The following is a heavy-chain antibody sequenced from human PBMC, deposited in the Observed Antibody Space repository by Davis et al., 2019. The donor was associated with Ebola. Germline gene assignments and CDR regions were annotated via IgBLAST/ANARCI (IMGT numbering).Heavy chain of an antibody. CDR2: ISSSGSTI. CDR1: GFTFSDYY. Sequence: GESLKISCAAPGFTFSDYYMSWIRQAPGKGLEWVSYISSSGSTIYYADSVKGRFTISRDNAKNSLYLQMNSLRAEDTAVYYCARDLHPNPPPYYYYYGMDVWGQGTTVTVSS. J-gene: IGHJ6*02. V-gene: IGHV3-11*04. CDR3: ARDLHPNPPPYYYYYGMDV.